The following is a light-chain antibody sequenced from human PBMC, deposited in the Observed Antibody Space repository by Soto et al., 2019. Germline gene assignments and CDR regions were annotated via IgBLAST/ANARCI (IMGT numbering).Light chain of an antibody. CDR2: KVS. CDR1: QSLVHSDGNTY. V-gene: IGKV2-30*02. J-gene: IGKJ4*01. CDR3: RQGTHSPRS. Sequence: DAVVTQSPLSLPVTRGQPASISCRSTQSLVHSDGNTYLNWFQQRPGQSPRRLIYKVSNRDSGVPDRFSGSGSGTDFTLRISRVEAEDVGVYYCRQGTHSPRSFGGGNKVETK.